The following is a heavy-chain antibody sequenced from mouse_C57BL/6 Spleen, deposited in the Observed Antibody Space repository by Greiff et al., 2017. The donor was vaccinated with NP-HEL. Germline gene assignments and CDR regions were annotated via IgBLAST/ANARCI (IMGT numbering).Heavy chain of an antibody. CDR3: ARNIYYYGSGPYWYFDV. V-gene: IGHV2-9-1*01. CDR2: IWTGRGT. D-gene: IGHD1-1*01. Sequence: QVQLKESGPGLVAPSHCLSITCTVSGFSLTSYAISWVRQPPGKGLEWLGVIWTGRGTNYNSALKSRLSISKDNSKSQVFLKMNRLPTDDTARYYGARNIYYYGSGPYWYFDVWGTGTTVTVSS. J-gene: IGHJ1*03. CDR1: GFSLTSYA.